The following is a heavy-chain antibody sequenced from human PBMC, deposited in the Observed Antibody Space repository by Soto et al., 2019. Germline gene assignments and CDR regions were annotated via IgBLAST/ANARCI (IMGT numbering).Heavy chain of an antibody. J-gene: IGHJ4*02. CDR2: IIPIFGTT. CDR3: ARYSSSIDY. V-gene: IGHV1-69*01. D-gene: IGHD2-2*01. CDR1: GGTFSSYA. Sequence: QVQLMQSGAEVKKPGSSVKVYCKASGGTFSSYAISWVRQAPGQGLEWMGGIIPIFGTTNYAQKFRGRVTITADESTSTAYMELSSLRSDDTAVYYCARYSSSIDYWGQGTLVTVSS.